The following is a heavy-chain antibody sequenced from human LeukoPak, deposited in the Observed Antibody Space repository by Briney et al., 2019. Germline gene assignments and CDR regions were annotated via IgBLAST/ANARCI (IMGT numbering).Heavy chain of an antibody. CDR3: ARDRYYYDSSGYSRYDDAFDI. Sequence: SETLSLTCTVSGDSISSYYWSWIRQPPGKGLQWIGYIYYSGSTNYNPSLKSRVTISVDTSKNQFSLKLSSVTAADTAVYYCARDRYYYDSSGYSRYDDAFDIWGQGTMVTVSS. V-gene: IGHV4-59*01. CDR1: GDSISSYY. J-gene: IGHJ3*02. CDR2: IYYSGST. D-gene: IGHD3-22*01.